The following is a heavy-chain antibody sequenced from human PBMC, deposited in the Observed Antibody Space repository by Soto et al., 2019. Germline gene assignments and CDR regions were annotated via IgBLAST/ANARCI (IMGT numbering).Heavy chain of an antibody. CDR1: GGTFSSYT. CDR2: IIPILGIA. J-gene: IGHJ4*02. D-gene: IGHD6-13*01. CDR3: ARDAPLPYRYSSSWYYFDY. Sequence: QVQLVQSGAEVKKPGSSVKVSCKASGGTFSSYTISWVRQAPGQGLEWMGRIIPILGIANYAQKFQGRVTITADKSTSTAYMELSSLRSEDTAVYYCARDAPLPYRYSSSWYYFDYWGQGTLVTVSS. V-gene: IGHV1-69*08.